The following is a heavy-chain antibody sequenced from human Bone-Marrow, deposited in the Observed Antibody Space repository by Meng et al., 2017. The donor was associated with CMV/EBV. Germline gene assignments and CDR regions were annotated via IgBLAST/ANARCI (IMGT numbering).Heavy chain of an antibody. CDR3: AKLGIPAASIYLFDY. CDR1: GFTFSSYA. D-gene: IGHD2-2*01. CDR2: IYSGGSST. J-gene: IGHJ4*02. V-gene: IGHV3-23*03. Sequence: GGSLRLSCAASGFTFSSYAMSWVRQAPGKGLEWVSVIYSGGSSTYYADSVKGRFTISRDNSKNTLYLQMNSLRAEDTAVYYCAKLGIPAASIYLFDYWGQGTLVTVS.